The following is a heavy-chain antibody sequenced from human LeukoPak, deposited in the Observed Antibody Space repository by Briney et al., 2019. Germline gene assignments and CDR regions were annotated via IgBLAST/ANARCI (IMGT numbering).Heavy chain of an antibody. CDR2: IYYSGST. J-gene: IGHJ4*02. CDR1: GDSISSGNYY. Sequence: SETLSLTCTVSGDSISSGNYYWGWIRQPPGKGLEWIGNIYYSGSTYYNPSLKSRVPMSLDTSKNQFSLKLSSVTAADTAVYYCAATYRTRGYTYGYFDYWGQGTLVTVPS. D-gene: IGHD5-18*01. CDR3: AATYRTRGYTYGYFDY. V-gene: IGHV4-39*01.